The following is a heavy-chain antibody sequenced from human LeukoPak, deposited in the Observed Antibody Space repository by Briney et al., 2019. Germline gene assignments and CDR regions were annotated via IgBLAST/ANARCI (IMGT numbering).Heavy chain of an antibody. CDR3: ASRGGEPAAMPNDAFDM. Sequence: VASVKVSCKVSGYTLTELSMHWVRQAPGKGLEWMGGFDPEDGETIYAQKFQGRVTMTEDTSTDTAYMELSSLRSEDTAVYYFASRGGEPAAMPNDAFDMWGQGTMVTVSS. CDR2: FDPEDGET. J-gene: IGHJ3*02. CDR1: GYTLTELS. V-gene: IGHV1-24*01. D-gene: IGHD2-2*01.